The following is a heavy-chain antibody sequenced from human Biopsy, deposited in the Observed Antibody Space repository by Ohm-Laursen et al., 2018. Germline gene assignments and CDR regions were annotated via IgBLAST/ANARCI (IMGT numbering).Heavy chain of an antibody. D-gene: IGHD3-22*01. Sequence: ASVKVSCKASGFSFTGYYIHWVRQAPGQGLEWMGWINAKTGDTNYAQKFQGRVTMTRDTSISTAYVDLSSLRSDDTAVYYCTRGGYYYDSLAYYYWFDPWGQGTLVTVSS. CDR3: TRGGYYYDSLAYYYWFDP. J-gene: IGHJ5*02. V-gene: IGHV1-2*02. CDR1: GFSFTGYY. CDR2: INAKTGDT.